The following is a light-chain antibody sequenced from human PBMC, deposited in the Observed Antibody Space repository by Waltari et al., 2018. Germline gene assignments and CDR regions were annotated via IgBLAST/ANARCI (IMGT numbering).Light chain of an antibody. Sequence: DIQMTQSPSSLSTSVGDTVTITCRASQSISSWLDWYQQKPGKAPKLLIYKAFNLETGVPSRFRGSGSGTDFTLTLSSLQPEDFATYYCLQYVNSPWTFGQGTKVEIK. CDR2: KAF. CDR3: LQYVNSPWT. V-gene: IGKV1-5*03. CDR1: QSISSW. J-gene: IGKJ1*01.